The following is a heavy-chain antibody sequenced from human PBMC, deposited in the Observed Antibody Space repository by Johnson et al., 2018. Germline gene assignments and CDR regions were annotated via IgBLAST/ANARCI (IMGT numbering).Heavy chain of an antibody. D-gene: IGHD5-18*01. CDR2: ISYDGSNK. J-gene: IGHJ6*02. CDR1: GFTFSSYG. Sequence: QLVESGGGVVQPGRSLRLSCAASGFTFSSYGMHWVRQAPGKGLEWVAVISYDGSNKYYADSVKGRFTISRDNSKNTLYLQMNSLRAEDTAVYYCARARSWGIQLYYYYYGMDVWGQGTTVTVSS. V-gene: IGHV3-30*03. CDR3: ARARSWGIQLYYYYYGMDV.